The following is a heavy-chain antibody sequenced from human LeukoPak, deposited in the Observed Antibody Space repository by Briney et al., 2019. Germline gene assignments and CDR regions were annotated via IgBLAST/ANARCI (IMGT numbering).Heavy chain of an antibody. V-gene: IGHV3-11*01. CDR3: ASFYYDILTGYYPQDY. CDR1: GFTFSDYY. CDR2: ISGSGSTI. D-gene: IGHD3-9*01. J-gene: IGHJ4*02. Sequence: GGSLRLSCAASGFTFSDYYMSWIRQAPGKGLEWVSYISGSGSTIYYADSVKGRSTISRDNAKNSLYLQMNSLRAEDTAVYYCASFYYDILTGYYPQDYWGQGTLVTASS.